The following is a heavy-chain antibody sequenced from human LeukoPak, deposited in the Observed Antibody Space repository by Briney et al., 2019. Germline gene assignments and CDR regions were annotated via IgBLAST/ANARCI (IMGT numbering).Heavy chain of an antibody. V-gene: IGHV3-66*01. CDR3: ARDHYVDAFDI. Sequence: GGSLRLSCAASGFTVSSNYMSWVRQAPGKGLEWVSVIYSGGGTYYADAVKGRFAISRDNSKNTLYLQMNSLRAGDTAVYYCARDHYVDAFDIWGQGTMVTVSS. CDR2: IYSGGGT. J-gene: IGHJ3*02. D-gene: IGHD3-16*01. CDR1: GFTVSSNY.